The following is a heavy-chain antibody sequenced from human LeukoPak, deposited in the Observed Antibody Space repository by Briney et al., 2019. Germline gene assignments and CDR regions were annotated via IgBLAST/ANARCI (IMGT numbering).Heavy chain of an antibody. CDR1: GDTFSNYA. Sequence: ASVKVPCKASGDTFSNYAISWVRQAPGQGLDWMGRIIPILDIPDYARRFQGRVTITADTTTSTVYMLLTSLTYDDTATYYCAKARIAAAGTGAFDVWGQGTMVTVSS. V-gene: IGHV1-69*04. CDR3: AKARIAAAGTGAFDV. CDR2: IIPILDIP. D-gene: IGHD6-13*01. J-gene: IGHJ3*01.